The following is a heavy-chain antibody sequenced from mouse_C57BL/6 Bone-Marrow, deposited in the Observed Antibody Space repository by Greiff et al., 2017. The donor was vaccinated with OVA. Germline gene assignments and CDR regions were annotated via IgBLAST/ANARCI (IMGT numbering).Heavy chain of an antibody. CDR1: GFSLTSYG. D-gene: IGHD1-1*01. J-gene: IGHJ4*01. CDR2: IWSDGST. CDR3: ARHTVVAKNAMDY. V-gene: IGHV2-6-1*01. Sequence: VQGVESGPGLVAPSQSLSITCTVSGFSLTSYGVHWVRQPPGKGLEWLVVIWSDGSTTYNSALKSRLSISKDNSKSQVFLKMNSLQTDDTAMYYCARHTVVAKNAMDYWGQGTSVTVSS.